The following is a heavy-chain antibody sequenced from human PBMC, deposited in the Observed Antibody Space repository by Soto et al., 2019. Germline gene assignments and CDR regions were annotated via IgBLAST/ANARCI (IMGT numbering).Heavy chain of an antibody. Sequence: ASVKVSCKASGYTFTSYAMHWVRQAPGQGLEWMGIINPSDGSPRYAQKFQGRVTMTRETSTSTAYMGLSSLRSEDTAVYYCARGSYYYDSRDGGGPDYWGQGTLVTVSS. J-gene: IGHJ4*02. CDR2: INPSDGSP. V-gene: IGHV1-46*01. CDR3: ARGSYYYDSRDGGGPDY. D-gene: IGHD3-22*01. CDR1: GYTFTSYA.